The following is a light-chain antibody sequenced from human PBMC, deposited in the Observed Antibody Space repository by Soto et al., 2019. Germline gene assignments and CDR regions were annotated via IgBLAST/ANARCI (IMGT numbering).Light chain of an antibody. CDR3: SSYGGSNNFV. CDR2: EVS. CDR1: SSDIGVYNY. Sequence: QSALTQPPSASGSPGQSVTVSCTGTSSDIGVYNYVSWYQHHPGKAPKLMIYEVSKWPSGVPDRFSGSKSGNTASLTVSGRQAEDEADYYCSSYGGSNNFVFGTGTKLTVL. J-gene: IGLJ1*01. V-gene: IGLV2-8*01.